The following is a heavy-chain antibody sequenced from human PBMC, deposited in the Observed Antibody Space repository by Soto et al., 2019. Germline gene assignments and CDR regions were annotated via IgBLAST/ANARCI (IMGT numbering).Heavy chain of an antibody. D-gene: IGHD3-10*01. CDR2: IIPIFGTA. CDR3: AREIGYYYGSGSYYNVDWFDP. V-gene: IGHV1-69*01. Sequence: QVQLVQSGAEVKKPGSSVKVSCKASGGTFSSYAISWVRQAPGQGLEWMGGIIPIFGTANYAQKFQGRVTITADESTSTAYMELSSLRSEDTAVYYCAREIGYYYGSGSYYNVDWFDPWGQGTLVTVSS. CDR1: GGTFSSYA. J-gene: IGHJ5*02.